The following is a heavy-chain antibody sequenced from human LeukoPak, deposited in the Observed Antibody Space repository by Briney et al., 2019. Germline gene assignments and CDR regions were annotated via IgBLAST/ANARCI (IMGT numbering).Heavy chain of an antibody. J-gene: IGHJ6*03. CDR1: GGSISSGGYY. CDR2: INDSGST. Sequence: SQTLSLTCTVSGGSISSGGYYWYWIRQSPGKGLEWIGEINDSGSTNYNPSLKSRVTISVDTSKKQFSLKVSSVTAADTAVYYCAKGAMISGYYMDVWGKGTTVTVSS. V-gene: IGHV4-39*07. CDR3: AKGAMISGYYMDV. D-gene: IGHD3/OR15-3a*01.